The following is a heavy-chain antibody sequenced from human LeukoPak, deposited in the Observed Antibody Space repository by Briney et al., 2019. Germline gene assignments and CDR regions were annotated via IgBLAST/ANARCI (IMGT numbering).Heavy chain of an antibody. CDR1: GYTFTSNY. J-gene: IGHJ4*02. V-gene: IGHV1-46*01. CDR3: ARDRSSGNSWSCDY. D-gene: IGHD4-23*01. Sequence: GASVKVFCKAPGYTFTSNYMHWVRQAPGQGLEWMGVINPSGDSTNYAQKFQGRLTMTRDTSTSTDYMELSSLRSEDTAVYYCARDRSSGNSWSCDYWGQGTLVTVSS. CDR2: INPSGDST.